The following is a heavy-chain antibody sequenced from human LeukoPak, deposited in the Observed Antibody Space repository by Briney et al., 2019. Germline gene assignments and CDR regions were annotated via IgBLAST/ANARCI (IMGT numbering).Heavy chain of an antibody. J-gene: IGHJ2*01. D-gene: IGHD2-2*01. CDR2: IYPGDSDT. CDR1: GYSFTSYW. V-gene: IGHV5-51*01. CDR3: ARIGRDIVVVPAVDWYFDL. Sequence: GESLKISCKGSGYSFTSYWIGWVRQMPGKGLEWMGIIYPGDSDTRYSPSFQGQVTISADKSISTAYLQWSSLKASDTAMYYCARIGRDIVVVPAVDWYFDLWGRGTPVTVSS.